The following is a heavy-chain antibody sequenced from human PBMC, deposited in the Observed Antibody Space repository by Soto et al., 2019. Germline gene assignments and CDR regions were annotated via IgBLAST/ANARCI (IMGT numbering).Heavy chain of an antibody. Sequence: QLQLQESGPGLVKPSETLSLTCTVSGGSISSSSYYWAWIRQPPGKGLDWIGTIYYSGSTYYNPSLKRRVTISVDTSKNQFFLKLTSVTAADTAVYYSARGGSCRGGSCYSDYHYYYRDVWGKGTTVTVSS. CDR1: GGSISSSSYY. CDR2: IYYSGST. D-gene: IGHD2-15*01. CDR3: ARGGSCRGGSCYSDYHYYYRDV. V-gene: IGHV4-39*01. J-gene: IGHJ6*03.